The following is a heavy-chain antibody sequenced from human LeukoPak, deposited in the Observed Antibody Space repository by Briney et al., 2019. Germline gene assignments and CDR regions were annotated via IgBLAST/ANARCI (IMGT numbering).Heavy chain of an antibody. J-gene: IGHJ5*02. Sequence: SQTLSLACAISGNSVSSNSVTWNWIRQSPSRGLEWLGRTYYRSTWYNDYAVSVRGRITVNPDTSKNQFSLHLNSVTPEDTAVYYCARRLTQYDCFDPWGQGILVTVSS. CDR1: GNSVSSNSVT. CDR2: TYYRSTWYN. D-gene: IGHD2-2*01. CDR3: ARRLTQYDCFDP. V-gene: IGHV6-1*01.